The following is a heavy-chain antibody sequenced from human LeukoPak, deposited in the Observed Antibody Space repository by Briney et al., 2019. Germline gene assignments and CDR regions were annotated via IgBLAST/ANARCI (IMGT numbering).Heavy chain of an antibody. CDR1: GFTFSSYA. CDR2: ISYDGSNK. V-gene: IGHV3-30*04. Sequence: GRSLRLSCAASGFTFSSYAMHWVRQAPGKGLEWVAVISYDGSNKYYADSVKGRFTISRDNSKNTLYPQMNSLRAEDTAVYYCAKASSPIGYFDYWGQGTLVTVSS. CDR3: AKASSPIGYFDY. J-gene: IGHJ4*02. D-gene: IGHD3-10*01.